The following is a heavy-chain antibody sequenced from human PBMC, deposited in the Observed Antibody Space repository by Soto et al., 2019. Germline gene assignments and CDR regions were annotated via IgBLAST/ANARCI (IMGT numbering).Heavy chain of an antibody. CDR3: SREGLGSCSSTSCYGGFDY. J-gene: IGHJ4*02. V-gene: IGHV1-46*03. Sequence: ASVKVSCKASGYTFTSYYVHWVRQAPGQGLEWMGVINPSNGGTTYAQKFQGRVTMTRDTSTNTVYMELSSLRSEDTALYYCSREGLGSCSSTSCYGGFDYWGQGTLVTVSS. CDR2: INPSNGGT. CDR1: GYTFTSYY. D-gene: IGHD2-2*01.